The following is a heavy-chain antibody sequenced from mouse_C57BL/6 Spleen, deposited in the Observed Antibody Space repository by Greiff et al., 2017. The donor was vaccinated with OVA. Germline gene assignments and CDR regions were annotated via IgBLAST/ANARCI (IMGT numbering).Heavy chain of an antibody. CDR3: ARAVYDGYYGDAMDY. Sequence: EVQLQESGGGLVKPGGSLKLSCAASGFTFSSYAMSWVRQTPEKRLEWVATISDGGSYTYYPDNVKGRFTISRDNAKNNLYLQMSHLKSEDTAMYYCARAVYDGYYGDAMDYWGQGTSVTVSS. J-gene: IGHJ4*01. D-gene: IGHD2-3*01. V-gene: IGHV5-4*01. CDR1: GFTFSSYA. CDR2: ISDGGSYT.